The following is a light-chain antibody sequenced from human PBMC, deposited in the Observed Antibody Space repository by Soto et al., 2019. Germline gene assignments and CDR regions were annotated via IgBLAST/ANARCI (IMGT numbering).Light chain of an antibody. Sequence: QSVLTQPPSASGTPGQRVTISCSGSSSNIGSNYVYWYQQLPGTAPKLLIYRNNQRPSGVPDRFSGSKSGTSASLAISGLRSEDEADYHCAAWDDSLSGYVFGTGTKRTVL. CDR2: RNN. CDR1: SSNIGSNY. V-gene: IGLV1-47*01. J-gene: IGLJ1*01. CDR3: AAWDDSLSGYV.